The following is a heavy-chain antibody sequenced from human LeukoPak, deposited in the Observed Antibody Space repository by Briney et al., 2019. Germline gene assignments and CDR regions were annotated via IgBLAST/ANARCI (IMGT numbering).Heavy chain of an antibody. D-gene: IGHD3-22*01. J-gene: IGHJ4*02. Sequence: GGSLRLSCAASGFTFSSYAMSWVRQAPGKGLEWVSAISGSGGSIYYADSVKGRFTISRDNSKNTLYLQMNSLRAEDTAVYYCAKFAEYYDSSGYYYYWGQGTLVTVSS. CDR3: AKFAEYYDSSGYYYY. CDR2: ISGSGGSI. CDR1: GFTFSSYA. V-gene: IGHV3-23*01.